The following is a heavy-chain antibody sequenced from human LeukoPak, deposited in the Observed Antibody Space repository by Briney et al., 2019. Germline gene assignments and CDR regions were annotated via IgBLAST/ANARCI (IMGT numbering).Heavy chain of an antibody. CDR2: MYPNSGNT. D-gene: IGHD2-15*01. CDR3: ARDCSGGSCYGY. J-gene: IGHJ4*02. CDR1: GYTFTSYD. Sequence: ASVKVSCKASGYTFTSYDINWVRQATGQGLEWMGWMYPNSGNTGYAQKFQGRVTMTRNTSISTAYMELSSLRSEDTAVYYCARDCSGGSCYGYWGQGTLVTVSS. V-gene: IGHV1-8*01.